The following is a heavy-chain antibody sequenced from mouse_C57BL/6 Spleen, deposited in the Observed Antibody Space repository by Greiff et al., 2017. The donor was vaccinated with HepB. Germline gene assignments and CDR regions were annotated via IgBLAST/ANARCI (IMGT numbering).Heavy chain of an antibody. D-gene: IGHD1-1*01. V-gene: IGHV1-26*01. CDR3: ARSFITTVVAVYYAMDY. Sequence: EVQLQQSGPELVKPGASVKISCKASGYTFTDYYINWVKQSHGKSLEWIGDINPNNGGTSYNQKFKGKATLTVDKSSSTAYMELRSLTSEDSAVYYCARSFITTVVAVYYAMDYWGQGTSVTVSS. CDR1: GYTFTDYY. CDR2: INPNNGGT. J-gene: IGHJ4*01.